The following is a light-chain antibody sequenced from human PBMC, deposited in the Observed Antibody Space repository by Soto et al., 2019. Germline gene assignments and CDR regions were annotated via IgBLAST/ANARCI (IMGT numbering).Light chain of an antibody. Sequence: EIVMTQSPATLSVSAGGRATLSCRASQSVSSTLAWYQQKPGQAPRLLIYAASTRATGIPARFSGSGSGTEFAHTIRSLQPDGFASYYCKQYSDFSGAFGQGTKVDIK. V-gene: IGKV3-15*01. CDR3: KQYSDFSGA. CDR2: AAS. J-gene: IGKJ1*01. CDR1: QSVSST.